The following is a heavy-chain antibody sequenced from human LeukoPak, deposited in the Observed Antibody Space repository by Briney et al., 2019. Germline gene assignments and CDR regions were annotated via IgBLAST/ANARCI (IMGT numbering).Heavy chain of an antibody. J-gene: IGHJ4*02. CDR3: ARDQGTSVTAMVGGHFDY. D-gene: IGHD4-17*01. CDR1: GFTFRGNG. V-gene: IGHV3-33*01. CDR2: IWYDGSNR. Sequence: GGSLRLSCAASGFTFRGNGMHWVRQAPGKGLEWVAIIWYDGSNRYYADSVKGRFTISRDNSKNTLFLQMNSLTAEDTAVYYCARDQGTSVTAMVGGHFDYWGPGTLVTVCS.